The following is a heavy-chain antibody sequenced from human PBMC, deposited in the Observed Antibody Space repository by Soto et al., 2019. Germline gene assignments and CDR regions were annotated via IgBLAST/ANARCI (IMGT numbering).Heavy chain of an antibody. CDR3: FKGSSATQNLLASPTQRSSDL. V-gene: IGHV3-23*01. Sequence: GRALRVSCAASGFTFSPYAMSVCRHAPGKRLEWVSSISGSGGTTYYADSVKGRLTISRDNSKKNPYLEMNNPRAEDTAVFSFFKGSSATQNLLASPTQRSSDL. J-gene: IGHJ2*01. CDR1: GFTFSPYA. CDR2: ISGSGGTT. D-gene: IGHD3-10*01.